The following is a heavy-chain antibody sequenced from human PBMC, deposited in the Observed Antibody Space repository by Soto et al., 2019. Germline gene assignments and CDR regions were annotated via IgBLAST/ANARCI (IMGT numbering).Heavy chain of an antibody. CDR1: GGTFSSYA. D-gene: IGHD3-3*01. CDR2: IIPIFGTA. V-gene: IGHV1-69*13. Sequence: ASVKVSCKASGGTFSSYAISWVRQAPGQGLEWMGGIIPIFGTANYAQKFQGRVTITADESTSTAYMELSSLRSEDTAVYYCAIPTKRITIFGVAPNGAFDIWGQGTMVTVSS. CDR3: AIPTKRITIFGVAPNGAFDI. J-gene: IGHJ3*02.